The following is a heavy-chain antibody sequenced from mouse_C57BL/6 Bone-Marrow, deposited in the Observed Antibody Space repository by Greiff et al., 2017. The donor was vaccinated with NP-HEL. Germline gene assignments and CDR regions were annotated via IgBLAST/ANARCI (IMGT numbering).Heavy chain of an antibody. CDR2: ISDGGSYT. V-gene: IGHV5-4*01. CDR1: GFTFSSYA. Sequence: EVQLVESGGGLVKPGGSLKLSCAASGFTFSSYAMSWVRQTPEKRLEWVATISDGGSYTYYPDNVKGRFTFTRYNAKNNLYLQMSNLKSEDTAMYYCARNYDGYYFDYWGQGTTLTVSS. CDR3: ARNYDGYYFDY. J-gene: IGHJ2*01. D-gene: IGHD1-1*01.